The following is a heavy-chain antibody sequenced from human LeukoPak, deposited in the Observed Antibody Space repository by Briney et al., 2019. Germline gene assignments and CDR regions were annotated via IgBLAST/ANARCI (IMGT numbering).Heavy chain of an antibody. V-gene: IGHV1-2*02. CDR3: ARASYSIPLDY. J-gene: IGHJ4*02. Sequence: ASVNVSCKASGYTFTGYYIHWVRQAPGQGLEWMGWIIPNSCARNYLQKFQGRVTMTRDTSISTAYMELSSLRSDDSAFYYCARASYSIPLDYWGQGTLLTVSS. CDR2: IIPNSCAR. CDR1: GYTFTGYY. D-gene: IGHD6-13*01.